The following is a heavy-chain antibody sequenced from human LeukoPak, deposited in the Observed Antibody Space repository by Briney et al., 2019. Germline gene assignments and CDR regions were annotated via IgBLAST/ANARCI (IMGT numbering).Heavy chain of an antibody. CDR2: IYHSGST. D-gene: IGHD3-10*01. CDR1: GYSISSGYY. J-gene: IGHJ5*02. CDR3: ARQLMVRGVIGWFDP. Sequence: SETLSLTCTVSGYSISSGYYWGWIRQPPGKGLEWIGSIYHSGSTYCNPSLKSRVTISVDTSKNQFSLKLSSVTAADTAVYYCARQLMVRGVIGWFDPWGQGTLVTVSS. V-gene: IGHV4-38-2*02.